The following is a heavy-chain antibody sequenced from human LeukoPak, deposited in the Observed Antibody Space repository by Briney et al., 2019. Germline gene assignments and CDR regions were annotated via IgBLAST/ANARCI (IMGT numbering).Heavy chain of an antibody. J-gene: IGHJ4*02. Sequence: GGSLILSCAASGFAFISSEMNWVRQAPGKGLEWVSHINSGGTTMYNADAVKGRFTISRDSAKNSLYLQMNNLRAEDTAVYYCARGSFLITFGGFIGWGQGTLVTVSS. CDR3: ARGSFLITFGGFIG. CDR2: INSGGTTM. V-gene: IGHV3-48*03. CDR1: GFAFISSE. D-gene: IGHD3-16*02.